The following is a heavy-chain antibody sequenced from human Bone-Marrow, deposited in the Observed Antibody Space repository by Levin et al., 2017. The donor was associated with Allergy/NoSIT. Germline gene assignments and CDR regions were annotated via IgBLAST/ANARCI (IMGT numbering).Heavy chain of an antibody. V-gene: IGHV4-4*02. CDR2: IYHSGST. D-gene: IGHD3-22*01. J-gene: IGHJ5*02. CDR1: GGSISSSNW. Sequence: GSLRLSCAVSGGSISSSNWWSWVRQPPGKGLEWIGEIYHSGSTNYNPSLKSRVTISVDKSKNQFSLKLSFVTAADTAVYYCARKYYDSSGLGFDPWGQGTLVTVSS. CDR3: ARKYYDSSGLGFDP.